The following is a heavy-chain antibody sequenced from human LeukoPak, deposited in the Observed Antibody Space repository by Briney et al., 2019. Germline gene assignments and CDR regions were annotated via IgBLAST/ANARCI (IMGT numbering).Heavy chain of an antibody. CDR3: ATAAWAHFFYY. D-gene: IGHD1-26*01. CDR2: ISGSGGTT. CDR1: GCSPPVDT. Sequence: ARGSPSPSCAASGCSPPVDTTRSGRQAPGMGLEWVSAISGSGGTTDYADSVKGRFTISRDNSKNTLYLQMHSLRAEDTAVYYCATAAWAHFFYYWGQGTLVTVSS. V-gene: IGHV3-23*01. J-gene: IGHJ4*02.